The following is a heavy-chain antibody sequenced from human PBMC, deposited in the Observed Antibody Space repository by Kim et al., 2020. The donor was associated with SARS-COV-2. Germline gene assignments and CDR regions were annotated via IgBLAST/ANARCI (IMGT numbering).Heavy chain of an antibody. V-gene: IGHV3-53*01. CDR1: DFTFTSNS. CDR3: AGWTSSSWFDF. Sequence: GGSLRLSCTASDFTFTSNSMGWVRQAPGKGLEWVSVIIRGGNIGYDVSVRGRFTISRDTYDNTLYLQMNNVRADDTAVDYCAGWTSSSWFDFWGQGTRVTVSP. CDR2: IIRGGNI. J-gene: IGHJ4*02. D-gene: IGHD6-6*01.